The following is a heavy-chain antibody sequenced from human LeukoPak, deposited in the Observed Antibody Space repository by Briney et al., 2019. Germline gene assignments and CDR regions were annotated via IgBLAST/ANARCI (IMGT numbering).Heavy chain of an antibody. CDR3: ARKRCTGDCYLFDP. J-gene: IGHJ5*02. V-gene: IGHV1-18*01. CDR1: GYTFSTYG. Sequence: ASVKVSCKASGYTFSTYGLMWVRQAPGQGLEWMGWTNTNNGNTNYAQKFQGRVTMTTDTSTSTGYMELRSLRSDDTAVYYCARKRCTGDCYLFDPWGQGTLVTVSS. CDR2: TNTNNGNT. D-gene: IGHD2-21*02.